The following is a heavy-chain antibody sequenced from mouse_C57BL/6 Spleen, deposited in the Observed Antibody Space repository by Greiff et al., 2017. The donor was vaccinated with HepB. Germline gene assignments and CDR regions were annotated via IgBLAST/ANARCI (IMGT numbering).Heavy chain of an antibody. CDR1: GFTFTDYY. J-gene: IGHJ4*01. CDR3: ARSFYYDYDVGYAMDY. D-gene: IGHD2-4*01. CDR2: IRNKANGYTT. Sequence: EVKLVESGGGLVQPGGSLSLSCAASGFTFTDYYMSWVRQPPGKALEWLGFIRNKANGYTTEYSASVKGRFTISRANSQSILYLQMNALRAEDSATYYCARSFYYDYDVGYAMDYWGQGTSVTVSS. V-gene: IGHV7-3*01.